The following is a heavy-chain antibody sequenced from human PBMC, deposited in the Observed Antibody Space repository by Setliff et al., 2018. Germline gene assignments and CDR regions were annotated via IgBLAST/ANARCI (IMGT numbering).Heavy chain of an antibody. J-gene: IGHJ4*02. Sequence: GGSLRLSCAASGFSFSSNIMNWVRQAPGKGLEWVASITSSSSSIYYADSVKGRFTLSRDNAKNSLYLQMNSLRADDTSVYYCARDSYTSPDYWGQGTLVTVSS. CDR2: ITSSSSSI. D-gene: IGHD6-13*01. CDR3: ARDSYTSPDY. CDR1: GFSFSSNI. V-gene: IGHV3-21*01.